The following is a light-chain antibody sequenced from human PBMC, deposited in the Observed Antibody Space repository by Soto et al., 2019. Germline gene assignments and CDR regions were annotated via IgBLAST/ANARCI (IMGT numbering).Light chain of an antibody. V-gene: IGLV7-46*01. CDR1: TGAVTSGHW. CDR2: DTN. CDR3: ALSLSGVRV. Sequence: QAVVTQEPSLTVSPGGTVTLTCASSTGAVTSGHWPYWFQQKPGQVPRALIYDTNNRHSWTPARFSGSLLGGTPALILSCARHEDDADYYCALSLSGVRVFGGGTKLTVL. J-gene: IGLJ3*02.